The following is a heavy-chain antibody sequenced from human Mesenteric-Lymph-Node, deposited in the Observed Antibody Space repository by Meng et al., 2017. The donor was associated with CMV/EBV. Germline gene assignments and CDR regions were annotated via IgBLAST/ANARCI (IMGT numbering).Heavy chain of an antibody. D-gene: IGHD3-22*01. CDR1: GFTFSSYG. CDR3: AKDPWVHYYDSSGFDY. CDR2: IRYDGSNK. Sequence: GGSLRLSCAASGFTFSSYGMHWVRQAPGKGLEWVAFIRYDGSNKYYADSVKGRFTISRDNSKNTLYLQMNSLRAEDTAVYYCAKDPWVHYYDSSGFDYWGQGTLVTVSS. V-gene: IGHV3-30*02. J-gene: IGHJ4*02.